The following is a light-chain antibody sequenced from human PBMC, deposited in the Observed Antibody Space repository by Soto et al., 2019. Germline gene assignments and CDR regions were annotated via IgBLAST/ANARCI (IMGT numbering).Light chain of an antibody. CDR2: DAS. CDR3: QQSYRTPT. J-gene: IGKJ5*01. CDR1: QSVSTR. Sequence: DIQMTQSPSSLSASVGDRVTIICRASQSVSTRLAWYQQKPGKAPKVLIYDASSWAGGVPSRFTGSGSGTEFTLTINSLQPDDFATYYCQQSYRTPTFGQGTRLEIK. V-gene: IGKV1-5*02.